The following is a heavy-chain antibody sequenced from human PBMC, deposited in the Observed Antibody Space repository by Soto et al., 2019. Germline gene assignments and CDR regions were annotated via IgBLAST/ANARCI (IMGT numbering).Heavy chain of an antibody. Sequence: EAQLVESGGGLVKPGGSLRLSCAGSGNTFSSYHMNWIRQAPGKGLEWVSSISSSGDRVFYADSVKGRFTISRDNAESSLYLQMDSLRGEDTAVYYCAGTHDSLDYWGQGTLVTVSS. D-gene: IGHD1-1*01. CDR1: GNTFSSYH. CDR2: ISSSGDRV. V-gene: IGHV3-21*01. J-gene: IGHJ4*02. CDR3: AGTHDSLDY.